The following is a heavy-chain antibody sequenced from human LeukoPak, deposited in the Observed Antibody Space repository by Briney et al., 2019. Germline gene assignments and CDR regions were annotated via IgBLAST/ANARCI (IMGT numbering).Heavy chain of an antibody. CDR1: GFTFSSYA. J-gene: IGHJ4*02. CDR3: AKDYDILTGAPDFDY. D-gene: IGHD3-9*01. V-gene: IGHV3-23*01. Sequence: GGSLRLSCAASGFTFSSYAMSWVRQAPGRGLQWVSTIITVDGVTFYADSVKGRFTISRDNSKNTLYLQMNSLRAEDTAVYYCAKDYDILTGAPDFDYWGQGTLVTVSS. CDR2: IITVDGVT.